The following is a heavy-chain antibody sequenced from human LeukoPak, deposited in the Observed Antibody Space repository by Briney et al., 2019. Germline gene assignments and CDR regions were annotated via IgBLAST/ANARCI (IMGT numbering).Heavy chain of an antibody. V-gene: IGHV3-33*01. D-gene: IGHD3/OR15-3a*01. CDR2: IWYDGSNK. CDR3: ARDGEDSFFSYYMDV. J-gene: IGHJ6*03. Sequence: GGSLRLSCAASGFTFSSYGMHWVRQAPGKGLEWVAVIWYDGSNKYYADSVKGRFTISRDNSKNTLYLQMNSLRAEDTAVYYCARDGEDSFFSYYMDVWGKGTTVTVSS. CDR1: GFTFSSYG.